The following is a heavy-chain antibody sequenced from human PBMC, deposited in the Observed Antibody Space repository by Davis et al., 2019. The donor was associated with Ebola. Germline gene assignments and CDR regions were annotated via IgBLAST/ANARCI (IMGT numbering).Heavy chain of an antibody. D-gene: IGHD3-16*01. J-gene: IGHJ6*02. CDR3: VRGWGRSGLDV. Sequence: HSQTLSLTCAISGDSVSSGGWNWIRQSPSRGLEWLGRTYYSSKWYNNYAVFVKSRITISPDTSKNQFSLQLNSVTPEDAAVYYCVRGWGRSGLDVWGQGTTVTVSS. CDR1: GDSVSSGG. CDR2: TYYSSKWYN. V-gene: IGHV6-1*01.